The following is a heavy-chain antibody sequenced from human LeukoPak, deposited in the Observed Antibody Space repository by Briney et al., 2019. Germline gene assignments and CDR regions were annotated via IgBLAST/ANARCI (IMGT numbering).Heavy chain of an antibody. CDR3: ARVDTAMVIDY. V-gene: IGHV1-69*04. CDR2: IIPILGIA. CDR1: VGIFSSYA. D-gene: IGHD5-18*01. Sequence: SSVKVSCKASVGIFSSYAISWVRHAPGPGHECMGRIIPILGIANYAQKFQGRVTITAEKSTSTAYMELSSLRSEDTAVYYCARVDTAMVIDYWGQGTLVTVSS. J-gene: IGHJ4*02.